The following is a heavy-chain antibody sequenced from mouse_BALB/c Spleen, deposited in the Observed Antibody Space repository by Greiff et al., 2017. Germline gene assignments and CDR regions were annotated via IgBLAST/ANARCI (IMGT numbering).Heavy chain of an antibody. D-gene: IGHD1-1*01. CDR3: ARAYGSSWYFDV. J-gene: IGHJ1*01. Sequence: EVQLVESGGGLVKPGGSLKLSCAASGFTFSSYAMSWVRQTPEKRLEWVATISSGGSYTYYPDSVKGRFTISRDNAKNTLYLQMSSLRSEDTAMYYCARAYGSSWYFDVWGAGTTVTVSS. V-gene: IGHV5-9-3*01. CDR2: ISSGGSYT. CDR1: GFTFSSYA.